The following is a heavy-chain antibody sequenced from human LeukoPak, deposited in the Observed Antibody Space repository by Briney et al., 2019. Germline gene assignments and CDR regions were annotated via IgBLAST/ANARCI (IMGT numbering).Heavy chain of an antibody. V-gene: IGHV4-34*01. D-gene: IGHD5-18*01. J-gene: IGHJ6*03. CDR3: ARGLTDTAMAPRRYYMDV. Sequence: SETLSLTCAVYGGSFSGYYWSWIRQPPGKGLEWIGEINHSGSTNYNPSLKSRVTISVDTSKNQFSLKLSSVTAADTAVYYCARGLTDTAMAPRRYYMDVWGKGTTVTVSS. CDR1: GGSFSGYY. CDR2: INHSGST.